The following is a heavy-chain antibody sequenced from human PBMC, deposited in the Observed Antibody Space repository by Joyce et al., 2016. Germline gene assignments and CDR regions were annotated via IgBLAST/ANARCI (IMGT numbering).Heavy chain of an antibody. CDR2: IIPFSETV. CDR1: GGTFSNYA. CDR3: ATGQGTSFALPFDP. D-gene: IGHD3-16*01. J-gene: IGHJ5*02. V-gene: IGHV1-69*01. Sequence: QVQLVQSGAEVKKPGSSMKVPCTASGGTFSNYAFNWVRQAPGQGLEWMGGIIPFSETVEYAQKFEGRVTITADESTTTAYLELTRLRSADTAIYFCATGQGTSFALPFDPWGQGTLVTVTS.